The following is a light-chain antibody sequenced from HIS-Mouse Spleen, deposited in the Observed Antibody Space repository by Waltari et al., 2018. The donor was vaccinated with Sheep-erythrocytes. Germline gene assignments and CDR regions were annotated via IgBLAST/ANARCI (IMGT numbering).Light chain of an antibody. CDR1: KLGDKY. Sequence: SYELTQPPSVSVSPGQTASITCSGDKLGDKYACWYQQKPGQSPVLVIYQDSKRPSGIPERFSGCNSGNTATLTIRGTQAMDEADYYCQAWDSSTAWNVVFGGGTKLTVL. CDR2: QDS. V-gene: IGLV3-1*01. CDR3: QAWDSSTAWNVV. J-gene: IGLJ2*01.